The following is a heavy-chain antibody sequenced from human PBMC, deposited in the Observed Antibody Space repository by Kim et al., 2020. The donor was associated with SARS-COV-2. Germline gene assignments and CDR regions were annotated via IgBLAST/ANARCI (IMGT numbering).Heavy chain of an antibody. Sequence: SLKSRVTSSVDTSKSQFSLKLGSVTAADTAVYYCARKPTLYGSGDWFDPWGQGTLVTVSS. D-gene: IGHD3-10*01. V-gene: IGHV4-34*01. J-gene: IGHJ5*02. CDR3: ARKPTLYGSGDWFDP.